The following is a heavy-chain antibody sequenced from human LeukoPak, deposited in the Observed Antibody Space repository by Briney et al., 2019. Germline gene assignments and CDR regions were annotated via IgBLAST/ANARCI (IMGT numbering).Heavy chain of an antibody. CDR3: ARVVAAAGDYYYYMDV. J-gene: IGHJ6*03. CDR2: IIPIFGTA. Sequence: ASVKVSCKASGGTFSSYAISWVRQAPGQGLEWMGGIIPIFGTANYAQKFQGRVTITTDESTSTAYMELSSLRSEDTAVYYCARVVAAAGDYYYYMDVWGKGTTVTVSS. V-gene: IGHV1-69*05. CDR1: GGTFSSYA. D-gene: IGHD6-13*01.